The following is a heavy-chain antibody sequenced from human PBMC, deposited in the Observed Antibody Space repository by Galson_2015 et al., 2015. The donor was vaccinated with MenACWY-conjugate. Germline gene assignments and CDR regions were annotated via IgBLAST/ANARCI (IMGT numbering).Heavy chain of an antibody. CDR1: GGSASSSGYY. D-gene: IGHD2/OR15-2a*01. Sequence: SETLSLTCTVSGGSASSSGYYWTWIRQPPGKGLEWIGLIYDSGTTKYNPFLKGRVTISLDTSKNQVSLKLSSVTAADTAVYYCAREFSYWGQGTLVTVSS. J-gene: IGHJ4*02. CDR2: IYDSGTT. CDR3: AREFSY. V-gene: IGHV4-61*08.